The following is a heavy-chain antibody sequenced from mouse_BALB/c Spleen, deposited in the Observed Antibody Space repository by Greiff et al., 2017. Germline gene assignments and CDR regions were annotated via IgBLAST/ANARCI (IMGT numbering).Heavy chain of an antibody. CDR2: ISNGGGST. J-gene: IGHJ4*01. Sequence: EVQLVESGGGLVQPGGSLKLSCAASGFTFSSYTMSWVRQTPEKRLEWVAYISNGGGSTYYPDTVKGRFTISRDNAKNTLYLQMSSLKSEDTAMYYCARQLLKGYAMDYWGQGTSVTVAS. CDR3: ARQLLKGYAMDY. CDR1: GFTFSSYT. V-gene: IGHV5-12-2*01. D-gene: IGHD1-1*01.